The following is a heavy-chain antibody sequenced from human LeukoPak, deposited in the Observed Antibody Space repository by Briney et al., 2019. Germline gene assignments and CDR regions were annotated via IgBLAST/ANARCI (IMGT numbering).Heavy chain of an antibody. D-gene: IGHD6-13*01. CDR3: ARSSSWEEY. J-gene: IGHJ4*02. V-gene: IGHV1-46*01. CDR1: GYTFTSYY. CDR2: INPSGGST. Sequence: AASVKVSCKASGYTFTSYYMHSVRQAPGQRLEWMGIINPSGGSTSYAQKFQGRVTITRDTSTSTVYMELSSLRSEDTAVYYCARSSSWEEYWGQGTLVTVSS.